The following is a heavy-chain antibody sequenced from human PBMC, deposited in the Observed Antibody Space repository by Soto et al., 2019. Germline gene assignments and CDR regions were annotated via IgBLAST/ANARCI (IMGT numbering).Heavy chain of an antibody. J-gene: IGHJ4*02. D-gene: IGHD6-19*01. CDR3: ARFAVAGTYYFDY. CDR2: ISSSGSTI. CDR1: GFTFSDYY. Sequence: GGSLRLSCAASGFTFSDYYMSWIRQAPGKGLEWVSYISSSGSTIYYADSVKGRFTISRDNAKNSLYLQMNSPRAEDTAVYYCARFAVAGTYYFDYWGQGTLVTVSS. V-gene: IGHV3-11*01.